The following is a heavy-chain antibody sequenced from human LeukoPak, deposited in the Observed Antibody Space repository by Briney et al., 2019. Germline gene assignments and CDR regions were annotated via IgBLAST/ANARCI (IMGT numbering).Heavy chain of an antibody. CDR2: MNPNSGNT. CDR3: ARVPSGGNKSAP. D-gene: IGHD4-23*01. Sequence: ASVKVSCKASGYTFTSYDINWVRQATGQGLEWMGWMNPNSGNTGYAQKFQGRVTMTRNTSIRTAYMELSSLRSEDTAVYYCARVPSGGNKSAPGGQGTLVTVSS. V-gene: IGHV1-8*01. CDR1: GYTFTSYD. J-gene: IGHJ4*02.